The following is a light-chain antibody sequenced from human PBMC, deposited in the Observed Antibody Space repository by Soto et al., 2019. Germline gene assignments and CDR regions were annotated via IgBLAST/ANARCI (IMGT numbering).Light chain of an antibody. CDR2: DAS. J-gene: IGKJ1*01. V-gene: IGKV3-11*01. CDR1: QSVSSK. Sequence: EIVLTQSPATLSLSPGERATLSCRASQSVSSKLAWFQQKPGQAPRLLIYDASNRATGIPARFSGSGSGTDFSLTISSLEPEDFAVYYCQQRSDWPRTFGQGTKVDI. CDR3: QQRSDWPRT.